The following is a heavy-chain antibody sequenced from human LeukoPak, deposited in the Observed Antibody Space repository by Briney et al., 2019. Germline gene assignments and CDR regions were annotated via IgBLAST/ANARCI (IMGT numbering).Heavy chain of an antibody. V-gene: IGHV3-11*01. D-gene: IGHD3-16*01. CDR3: AREAVRSWGVPDY. Sequence: GGSLRLSCAASGSGLTETYMNWIRQIPGKGLEFVSYISGDGTSIFYADSVRGRFTVSRDLAKNSLHLQMTSLRVEDTAVYYCAREAVRSWGVPDYWGQGMLVTVSS. CDR2: ISGDGTSI. CDR1: GSGLTETY. J-gene: IGHJ4*02.